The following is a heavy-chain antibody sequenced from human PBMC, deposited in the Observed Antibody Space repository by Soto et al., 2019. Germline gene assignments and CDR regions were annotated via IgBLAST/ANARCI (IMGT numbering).Heavy chain of an antibody. J-gene: IGHJ4*02. Sequence: ASVKGSCKVSGYTLTELSMYWVRQAPGQGLEWMGWINPKSGGTDYAQKFQGRVTMTRDTSSSSAYMELSSLRYDDTAVYYCAKANSGDDDEFDYWGQGTQVTVSS. CDR3: AKANSGDDDEFDY. CDR2: INPKSGGT. CDR1: GYTLTELS. V-gene: IGHV1-2*02. D-gene: IGHD5-12*01.